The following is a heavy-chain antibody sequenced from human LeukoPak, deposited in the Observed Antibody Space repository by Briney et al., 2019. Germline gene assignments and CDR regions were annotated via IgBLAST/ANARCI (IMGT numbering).Heavy chain of an antibody. CDR2: IYPGDSDT. D-gene: IGHD6-13*01. J-gene: IGHJ4*02. V-gene: IGHV5-51*01. CDR1: GYSFTTYW. CDR3: ATIASAGGRVY. Sequence: GESLKIPCKGFGYSFTTYWIGWVRQMPGKGVQWMGIIYPGDSDTRYSPSFQGQVTISADKSISTAYLQWSNLKASDTAMYYCATIASAGGRVYLGQGTQVTVSS.